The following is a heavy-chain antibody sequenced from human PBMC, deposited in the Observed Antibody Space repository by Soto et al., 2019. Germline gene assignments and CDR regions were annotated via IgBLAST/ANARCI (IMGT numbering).Heavy chain of an antibody. J-gene: IGHJ6*02. CDR2: IYYSGNT. Sequence: QVQLQESGPGLVKPSETLSLTCTVSGGSVSSGSYYWSWIRQPPGKGLEWIGYIYYSGNTNYNPSLKRGLTISVDTSKKQFSLKLSSVTDADTAVYYCAVAARYYYDGIDVWVQGTRVTVSS. CDR1: GGSVSSGSYY. CDR3: AVAARYYYDGIDV. V-gene: IGHV4-61*01. D-gene: IGHD6-6*01.